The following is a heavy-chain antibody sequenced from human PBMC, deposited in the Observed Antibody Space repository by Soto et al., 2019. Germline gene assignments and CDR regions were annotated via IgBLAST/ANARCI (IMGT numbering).Heavy chain of an antibody. D-gene: IGHD4-17*01. CDR1: GITFSRCL. Sequence: QTGGSLRLSCGASGITFSRCLMSWVRQAPGKGLEWVASISQDGTDTDYVDSVKGRFAISRDNPKNSLYLQMNSLRADDTAVYYCARDPLSYGDYAQTYWYFDLWGRGTRVTVPS. V-gene: IGHV3-7*01. CDR3: ARDPLSYGDYAQTYWYFDL. CDR2: ISQDGTDT. J-gene: IGHJ2*01.